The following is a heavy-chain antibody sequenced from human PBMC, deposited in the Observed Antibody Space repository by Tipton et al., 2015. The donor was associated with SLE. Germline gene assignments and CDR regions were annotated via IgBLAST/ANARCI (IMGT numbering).Heavy chain of an antibody. CDR3: VRVSGYDSGLYYTYHGMDV. J-gene: IGHJ6*02. V-gene: IGHV4-34*01. Sequence: TLSLTCAVSGGSFSGYYWGWIRQPPGKGLEWIGEISHSGSTKYDVSFTCRITMSVDTAKSHFSLELTSVTAADTAMYYCVRVSGYDSGLYYTYHGMDVWGQGTTVTVSS. CDR1: GGSFSGYY. D-gene: IGHD5-12*01. CDR2: ISHSGST.